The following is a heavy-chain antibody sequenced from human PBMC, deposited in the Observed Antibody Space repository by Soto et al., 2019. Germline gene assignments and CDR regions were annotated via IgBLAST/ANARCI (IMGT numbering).Heavy chain of an antibody. Sequence: SAKVSCKASSGTFSSYAISWGRQVPGQGLEWMGGIIPIFGTANYAQKFQGRVTITADKSTSTAYMELRSLRSEDTAVYYCATSPITMIVLYYFDYWGQGPLVTVSS. CDR2: IIPIFGTA. D-gene: IGHD3-22*01. V-gene: IGHV1-69*06. CDR3: ATSPITMIVLYYFDY. J-gene: IGHJ4*02. CDR1: SGTFSSYA.